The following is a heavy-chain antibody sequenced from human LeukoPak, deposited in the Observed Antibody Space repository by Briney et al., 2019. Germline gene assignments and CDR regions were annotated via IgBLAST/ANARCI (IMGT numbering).Heavy chain of an antibody. CDR3: ARASDPWLQQP. CDR1: GFTFSNYW. CDR2: IKQDGSEK. D-gene: IGHD5-24*01. J-gene: IGHJ5*02. V-gene: IGHV3-7*05. Sequence: PGGSLRLSCAASGFTFSNYWMIWVRQAPGKGLEWVGKIKQDGSEKRYAQSVRGRFSISRDTAQSSLYMQMSSLGDEDTAVYYCARASDPWLQQPWGQGTLVTVSS.